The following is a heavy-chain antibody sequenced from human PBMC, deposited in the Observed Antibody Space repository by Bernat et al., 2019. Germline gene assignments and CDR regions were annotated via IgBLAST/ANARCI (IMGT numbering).Heavy chain of an antibody. V-gene: IGHV4-30-4*01. D-gene: IGHD1-26*01. CDR3: ATAVGGGPCDY. CDR1: GASVSSGDYY. J-gene: IGHJ4*02. Sequence: QVQLQESGPGLVKASQTLSLTCTVSGASVSSGDYYWTWIRQPPGKGLEWIGYIYFTGRTYYNPSLESRLTISVDTSKNKFSLRLSSVTAADTAVYYCATAVGGGPCDYWGQGTLVTVSS. CDR2: IYFTGRT.